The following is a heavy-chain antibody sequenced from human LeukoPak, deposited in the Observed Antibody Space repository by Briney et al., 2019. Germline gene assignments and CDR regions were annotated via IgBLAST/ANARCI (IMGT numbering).Heavy chain of an antibody. V-gene: IGHV5-51*01. Sequence: KPGESLKISCKGSGYSFTSYWIGWVRQMPGKGLEWMGIIYPGYSDTRYSPSFQGQVTISADKSISTTYLQWSSLKASDTAMYYCARGLGVVPAAIRGWFDPWGQGTLVTVSS. J-gene: IGHJ5*02. D-gene: IGHD2-2*02. CDR1: GYSFTSYW. CDR3: ARGLGVVPAAIRGWFDP. CDR2: IYPGYSDT.